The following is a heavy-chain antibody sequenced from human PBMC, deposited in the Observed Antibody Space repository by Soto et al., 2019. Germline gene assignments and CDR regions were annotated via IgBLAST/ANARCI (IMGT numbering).Heavy chain of an antibody. D-gene: IGHD3-3*01. CDR1: GYTFTSYD. Sequence: ASVKVSCKASGYTFTSYDINWVRQATGQGLEWMGWMNPNSGNTGYAQKFQGRVTMTRNTSISTAYMELSSLRSEDTAVYYCARAPISEDITIFGVVIIDWFDPWG. CDR2: MNPNSGNT. V-gene: IGHV1-8*01. CDR3: ARAPISEDITIFGVVIIDWFDP. J-gene: IGHJ5*02.